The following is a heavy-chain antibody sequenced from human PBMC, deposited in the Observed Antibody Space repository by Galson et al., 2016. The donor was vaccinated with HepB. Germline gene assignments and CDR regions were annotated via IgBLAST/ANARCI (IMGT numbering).Heavy chain of an antibody. CDR2: IYYSGST. J-gene: IGHJ4*02. V-gene: IGHV4-39*01. D-gene: IGHD6-13*01. CDR3: ARYSDSNTFDY. Sequence: QPPGKGLEWIGSIYYSGSTYFNPSLKSRVTISVDTSKNQFSLMLRSVTAADTAAYFCARYSDSNTFDYWGQRTLVTVSS.